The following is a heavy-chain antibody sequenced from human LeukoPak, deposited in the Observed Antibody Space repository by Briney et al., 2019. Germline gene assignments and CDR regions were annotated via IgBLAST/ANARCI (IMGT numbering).Heavy chain of an antibody. D-gene: IGHD6-6*01. CDR1: GAAISTRDYF. CDR3: VRVKSGRPVY. Sequence: PSETLSLTCTVSGAAISTRDYFWGWIRQSPGQGLEWIGNIYYSGTSTYYNPSLQSRITISLDTSKNQFSLKLNSVTAADTAVYFCVRVKSGRPVYWGQGTLVTVS. CDR2: IYYSGTST. V-gene: IGHV4-39*02. J-gene: IGHJ4*02.